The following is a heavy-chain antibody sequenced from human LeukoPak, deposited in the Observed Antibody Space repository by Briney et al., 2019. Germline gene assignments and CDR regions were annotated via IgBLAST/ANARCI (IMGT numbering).Heavy chain of an antibody. D-gene: IGHD3-22*01. J-gene: IGHJ4*02. CDR3: ARRLNYSDSSGYPSSSDY. CDR1: GGTFSSYA. CDR2: IIPIFGTA. V-gene: IGHV1-69*05. Sequence: SVKVSCKASGGTFSSYAISWVRQAPGQGLEWMGKIIPIFGTANYARKFQGRVTITTVESTSTACMELSSLRSEDTAVYYCARRLNYSDSSGYPSSSDYWGPGTLVTVSS.